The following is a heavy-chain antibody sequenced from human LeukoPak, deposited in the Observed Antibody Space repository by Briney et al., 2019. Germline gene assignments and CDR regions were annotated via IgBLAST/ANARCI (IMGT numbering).Heavy chain of an antibody. V-gene: IGHV1-69*13. J-gene: IGHJ4*02. CDR1: GGTLSSYA. CDR2: IIPIFGTA. CDR3: ASLNCYDSSGTLFDY. D-gene: IGHD3-22*01. Sequence: SVKVSCKASGGTLSSYAISWVRQAPGQGLEWMGGIIPIFGTANYAQKFQGRVTITADESTSTAYVELSSLRSEDTAVYYCASLNCYDSSGTLFDYWGQGTLVTVSS.